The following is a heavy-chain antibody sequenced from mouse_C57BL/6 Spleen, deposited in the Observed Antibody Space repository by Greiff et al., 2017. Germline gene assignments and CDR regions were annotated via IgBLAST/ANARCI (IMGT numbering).Heavy chain of an antibody. Sequence: QVQLKQSGAELVKPGASVKLSCKASGYTFTSYWMHWVKQRPGRGLEWIGRIDPNSGGTKYNDKFKSKATLTVDKPYSTAYMQLSSLTSEDSAVYYCASNYYYGSSGYFDVWGTGTTVTVSS. V-gene: IGHV1-72*01. CDR3: ASNYYYGSSGYFDV. D-gene: IGHD1-1*01. CDR1: GYTFTSYW. J-gene: IGHJ1*03. CDR2: IDPNSGGT.